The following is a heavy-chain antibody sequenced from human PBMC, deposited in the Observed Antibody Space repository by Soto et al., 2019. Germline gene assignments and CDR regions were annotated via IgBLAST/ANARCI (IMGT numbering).Heavy chain of an antibody. D-gene: IGHD2-21*02. J-gene: IGHJ4*02. CDR1: GDTFTDYY. Sequence: QVQLVQSGAEVKKPGASVKVSCKASGDTFTDYYIHWVRQAPGQGLEWMGTVNPSGGHTTYAQHFPGRLTMTRDTATSTLYMERTSLTSEDTAVYYCARGGHVVVVTAALDYWGQGTLVTVSS. CDR2: VNPSGGHT. V-gene: IGHV1-46*01. CDR3: ARGGHVVVVTAALDY.